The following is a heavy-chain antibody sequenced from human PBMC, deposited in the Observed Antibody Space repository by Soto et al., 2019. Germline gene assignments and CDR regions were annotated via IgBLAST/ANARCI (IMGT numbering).Heavy chain of an antibody. CDR1: GFTFSSYA. CDR2: ISGSGGST. Sequence: GGSLRLSCAASGFTFSSYAMSWVRQAPGKGLEWVSAISGSGGSTYYADSVKGQFTISRDNSKNTLYLQMNSLRAEDTAVYYCAKTLTPGIVGATRRLDAFDIWGQGTMVTVSS. D-gene: IGHD1-26*01. V-gene: IGHV3-23*01. J-gene: IGHJ3*02. CDR3: AKTLTPGIVGATRRLDAFDI.